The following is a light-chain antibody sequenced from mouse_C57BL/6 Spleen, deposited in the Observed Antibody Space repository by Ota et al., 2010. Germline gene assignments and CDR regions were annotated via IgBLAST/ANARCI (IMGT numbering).Light chain of an antibody. CDR1: QNVGTN. CDR3: QQYTANPLT. J-gene: IGKJ5*01. Sequence: DIVMTQSQKFMSTSVGDRVSVTCKASQNVGTNVAWFQQKPGRSPKALIYXASYRYSGVPDRFTGSGSGTDFTSHHPAMCSLKLGRVFXQQYTANPLTFGXGTKL. CDR2: XAS. V-gene: IGKV6-15*01.